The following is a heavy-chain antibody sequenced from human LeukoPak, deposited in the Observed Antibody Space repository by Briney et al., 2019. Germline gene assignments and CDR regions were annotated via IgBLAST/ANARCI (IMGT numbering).Heavy chain of an antibody. CDR3: ARVPARSTTVTPIYGYYGMDV. J-gene: IGHJ6*02. Sequence: GASVKVSCKASGGTFSSYAISWVRQAPGQGLEWMGRIIPILGIANYAQKFQGRVTITADKSTSTAYMELSSLRSEDTAVYYCARVPARSTTVTPIYGYYGMDVWGQETTVTVSS. D-gene: IGHD4-17*01. V-gene: IGHV1-69*04. CDR1: GGTFSSYA. CDR2: IIPILGIA.